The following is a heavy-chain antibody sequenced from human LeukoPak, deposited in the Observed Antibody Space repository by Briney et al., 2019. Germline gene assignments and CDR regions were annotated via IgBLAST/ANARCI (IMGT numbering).Heavy chain of an antibody. CDR1: GGSISSGGYY. Sequence: SQTLSLTRTVSGGSISSGGYYWSWIRQHPGKGLEWIGYIYYSGSTYYNPSLKSRVTISVDTSKNQFSLKLSSVTAADTAVYYCARNNVAIASGGVDYWGQGTLVTVSS. V-gene: IGHV4-31*03. CDR2: IYYSGST. J-gene: IGHJ4*02. CDR3: ARNNVAIASGGVDY. D-gene: IGHD2-2*02.